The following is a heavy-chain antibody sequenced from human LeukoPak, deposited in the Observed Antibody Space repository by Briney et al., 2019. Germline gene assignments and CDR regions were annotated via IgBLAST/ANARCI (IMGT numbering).Heavy chain of an antibody. V-gene: IGHV1-2*06. Sequence: ASVKVSCKASGYTFTGYYMHWVRQAPGQGLEWMGRINPNSGGTNYAQKFQGRVTMTRDTSISTAYMELSRLRSDDTAVYYCARGRRIYPPSQDAFDIWGQGTMVTVSS. CDR1: GYTFTGYY. J-gene: IGHJ3*02. D-gene: IGHD2-15*01. CDR3: ARGRRIYPPSQDAFDI. CDR2: INPNSGGT.